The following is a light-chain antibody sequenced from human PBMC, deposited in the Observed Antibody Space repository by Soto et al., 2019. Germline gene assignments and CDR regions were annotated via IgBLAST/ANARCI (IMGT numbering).Light chain of an antibody. CDR2: KTS. V-gene: IGKV1-5*03. CDR3: QYYDNYSWT. J-gene: IGKJ1*01. Sequence: DIQLTQSPSTLSASVGDRVTITCRASQSIGVWLTWYQQKPGKAPKFLIYKTSTLESGVPSRFSGSGSGTKFTITISSLQPDDFAAYHCQYYDNYSWTFGHGTKVEIK. CDR1: QSIGVW.